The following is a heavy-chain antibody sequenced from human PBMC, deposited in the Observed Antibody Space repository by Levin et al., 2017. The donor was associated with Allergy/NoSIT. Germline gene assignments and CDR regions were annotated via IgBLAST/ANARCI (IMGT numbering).Heavy chain of an antibody. CDR1: GFTLSSDW. CDR2: ISENGRTI. V-gene: IGHV3-74*01. CDR3: ARVKASKAFSFDL. Sequence: GGSLRLSCTTSGFTLSSDWLHWVRQVPGKGLVWVSRISENGRTINYADPLRGRFTISRDDAKNTQYLQMNSLTEEDTALYYCARVKASKAFSFDLWGQGTMVIVFS. J-gene: IGHJ3*01.